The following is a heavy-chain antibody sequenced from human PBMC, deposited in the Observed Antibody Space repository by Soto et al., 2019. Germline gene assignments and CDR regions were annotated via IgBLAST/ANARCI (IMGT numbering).Heavy chain of an antibody. Sequence: SQTLSLTCAISGDTVSSNRAAWNWIRQSPSRGLEWLGRTYYRTRWYNDYAVSVKSRITINPDPSRNQFYLQVNSVTSEDTAVYYCAAATRGYLYYGLDVWGQGTTVTVSS. J-gene: IGHJ6*02. CDR2: TYYRTRWYN. CDR1: GDTVSSNRAA. D-gene: IGHD5-12*01. V-gene: IGHV6-1*01. CDR3: AAATRGYLYYGLDV.